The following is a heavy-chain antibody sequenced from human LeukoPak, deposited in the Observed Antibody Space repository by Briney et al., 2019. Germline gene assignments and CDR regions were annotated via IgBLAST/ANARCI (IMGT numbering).Heavy chain of an antibody. CDR1: GFTFSSYA. Sequence: QPGGSLRLSCAASGFTFSSYAMSWVRQAPGKGLEWVSYISSRGSTIYYADSEKGRFTISRDNAKNSLSLQLNSLRADDTAVYYCARFGIVASDAVDYWGQGTLVTVSS. CDR3: ARFGIVASDAVDY. J-gene: IGHJ4*02. D-gene: IGHD3-22*01. CDR2: ISSRGSTI. V-gene: IGHV3-48*03.